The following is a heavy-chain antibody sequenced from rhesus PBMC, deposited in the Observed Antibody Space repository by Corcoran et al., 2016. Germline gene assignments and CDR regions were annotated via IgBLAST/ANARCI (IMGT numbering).Heavy chain of an antibody. D-gene: IGHD2-2*01. CDR2: ISQSGST. J-gene: IGHJ4*01. CDR3: ARRDCSSSSCYFDN. V-gene: IGHV4-122*02. Sequence: QVQLQESGPGLVKSSETLSLTCAVSGGSISSSYNYWSWIRKAPGKGREWIGCISQSGSTSYTPSLKSRVTISRGTSKIPFSLKLTSVTAADTAFYYCARRDCSSSSCYFDNWGQGVLVTVSS. CDR1: GGSISSSYNY.